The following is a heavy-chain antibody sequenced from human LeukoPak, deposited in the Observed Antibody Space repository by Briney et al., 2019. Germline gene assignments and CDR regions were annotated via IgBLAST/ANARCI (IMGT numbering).Heavy chain of an antibody. CDR2: VNWNGAST. CDR3: ARVWDWGSGNYFDY. V-gene: IGHV3-20*04. CDR1: GFTFDDYG. D-gene: IGHD7-27*01. J-gene: IGHJ4*02. Sequence: GGSLRLSCAASGFTFDDYGMIWVRQAPGKGLEWVSAVNWNGASTGYADSVKGRFTTSRDNARNSLYLQMDSLRAEDTAFYYCARVWDWGSGNYFDYWGQGTLVTVPS.